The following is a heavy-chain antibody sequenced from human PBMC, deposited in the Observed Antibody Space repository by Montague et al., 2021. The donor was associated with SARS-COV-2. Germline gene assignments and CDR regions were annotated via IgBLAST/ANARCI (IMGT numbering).Heavy chain of an antibody. Sequence: SLRLSGAASGFTFSRYRMSWVRQAPGKGLEWVASLKEDGSEQDYLESFXVRFTISRDNAKNSLHLQMNSLRADDTAVYYCARDFAHYTGYVAGYFDYWGQGTLVTVSS. J-gene: IGHJ4*02. CDR2: LKEDGSEQ. V-gene: IGHV3-7*05. CDR3: ARDFAHYTGYVAGYFDY. D-gene: IGHD5-12*01. CDR1: GFTFSRYR.